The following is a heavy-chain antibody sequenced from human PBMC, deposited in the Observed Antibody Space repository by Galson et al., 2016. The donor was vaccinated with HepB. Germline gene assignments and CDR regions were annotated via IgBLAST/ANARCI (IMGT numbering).Heavy chain of an antibody. CDR2: FYNGGNI. Sequence: SLRLSCAASGLTVSSDLMTWVRRPPGKGLELVSLFYNGGNIYYAGSVKGRFTISRDNSKNTLYLHMSSLRVEDTAVYYCAGTSGSYYGPFDYWGQGTLLTVSS. J-gene: IGHJ4*02. V-gene: IGHV3-53*01. CDR3: AGTSGSYYGPFDY. CDR1: GLTVSSDL. D-gene: IGHD3-22*01.